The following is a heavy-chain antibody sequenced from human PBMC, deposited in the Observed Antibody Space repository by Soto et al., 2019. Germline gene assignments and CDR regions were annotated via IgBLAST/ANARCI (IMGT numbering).Heavy chain of an antibody. V-gene: IGHV1-18*01. CDR1: GYTFTSYG. Sequence: GASVKVSCKASGYTFTSYGISWVRQAPGQGLEWMGWISAYNGNTNYAQKLQGRVTMTTDTSTSTAYMELRSLRSDDTAVYYCARDSHRSTMIVPLVPWGQGTLVTVSS. J-gene: IGHJ5*02. CDR3: ARDSHRSTMIVPLVP. D-gene: IGHD3-22*01. CDR2: ISAYNGNT.